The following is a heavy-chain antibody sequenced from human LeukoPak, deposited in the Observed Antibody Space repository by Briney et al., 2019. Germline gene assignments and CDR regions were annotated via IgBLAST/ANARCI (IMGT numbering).Heavy chain of an antibody. Sequence: GGSLRLSCAASGFTFSSYAMSWVRQAPGKGLEWVSAISGSGGSTYYADSVKGRFTISRDNSKNTLYLQMNSLRAEDTAVYYCAKPIGYCSGGSCYFDDYWGQGTLVTVSS. CDR3: AKPIGYCSGGSCYFDDY. J-gene: IGHJ4*02. CDR2: ISGSGGST. CDR1: GFTFSSYA. D-gene: IGHD2-15*01. V-gene: IGHV3-23*01.